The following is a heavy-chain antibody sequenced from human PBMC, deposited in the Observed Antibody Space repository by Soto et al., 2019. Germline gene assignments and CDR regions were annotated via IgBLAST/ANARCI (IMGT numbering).Heavy chain of an antibody. D-gene: IGHD1-26*01. CDR3: AKRKRGAPVSYFDH. CDR2: ISNDGSNK. J-gene: IGHJ4*02. Sequence: PGGSLRLSCAASGFNFSTYGMDWVRQVPGKGLEWVAFISNDGSNKYYANSVKGRFTISRDNSKNILYLQMNSLRAEDTAVYYCAKRKRGAPVSYFDHWGQGTLVTVSS. V-gene: IGHV3-30*18. CDR1: GFNFSTYG.